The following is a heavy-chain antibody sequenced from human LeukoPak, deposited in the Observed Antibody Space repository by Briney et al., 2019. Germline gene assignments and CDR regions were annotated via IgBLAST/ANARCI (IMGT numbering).Heavy chain of an antibody. Sequence: GSLRLSCAASGFSFSSYGMTWVRQAPGKGLEWIGSIYYSGSTNYNPSLKSRVTISVDTSKNQFSLKLSSVTAADTAVYYCARGGWYSISWGQGTLVTVSS. CDR2: IYYSGST. V-gene: IGHV4-39*07. CDR1: GFSFSSYG. CDR3: ARGGWYSIS. D-gene: IGHD6-19*01. J-gene: IGHJ5*02.